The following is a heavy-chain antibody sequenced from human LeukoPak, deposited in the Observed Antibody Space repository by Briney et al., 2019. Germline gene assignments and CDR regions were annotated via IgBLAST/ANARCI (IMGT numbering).Heavy chain of an antibody. V-gene: IGHV4-39*07. J-gene: IGHJ4*02. CDR3: AREHSYYDNSGYYYGSGYFDY. D-gene: IGHD3-22*01. CDR1: GGSISSSSYY. Sequence: PSETLSLTCTVSGGSISSSSYYWGWIRQPPGKGLEWIGSIYYSGSTYYNPSLKSRVTISVDTSKNQFSLKLSSVTAADTAVYSCAREHSYYDNSGYYYGSGYFDYWGQGTLVTVSS. CDR2: IYYSGST.